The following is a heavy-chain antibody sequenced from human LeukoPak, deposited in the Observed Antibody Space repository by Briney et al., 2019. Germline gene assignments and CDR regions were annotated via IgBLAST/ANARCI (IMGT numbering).Heavy chain of an antibody. CDR1: GFTFSSYD. CDR3: AKSEGVARYNWNYGTGSAFDI. J-gene: IGHJ3*02. D-gene: IGHD1-7*01. CDR2: IGTAGDT. V-gene: IGHV3-13*01. Sequence: PGGSLRLSCAASGFTFSSYDMHWVRQATGKGLEWVSAIGTAGDTYYPGSVKGRFTISRDNSKNTLYLQMNSLRAEDTAVYYCAKSEGVARYNWNYGTGSAFDIWGQGTMVTVSS.